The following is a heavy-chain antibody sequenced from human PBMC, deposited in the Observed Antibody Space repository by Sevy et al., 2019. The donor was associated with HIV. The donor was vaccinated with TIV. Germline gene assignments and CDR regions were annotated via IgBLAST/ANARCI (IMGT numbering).Heavy chain of an antibody. CDR1: GFTFSSYG. CDR3: ARSNEITMIVVVTPPDY. D-gene: IGHD3-22*01. V-gene: IGHV3-33*01. J-gene: IGHJ4*02. Sequence: GGSLRLSCAASGFTFSSYGMHWVRQAPGKGLERVAVIWYDGSNKYYANSVKGRITISRDNSKNTLYLQMNSLRAEDTAVDYCARSNEITMIVVVTPPDYWGQGTLVTVSS. CDR2: IWYDGSNK.